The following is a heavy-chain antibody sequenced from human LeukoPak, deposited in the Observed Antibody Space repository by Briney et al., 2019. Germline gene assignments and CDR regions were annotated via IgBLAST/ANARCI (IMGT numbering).Heavy chain of an antibody. CDR2: IYHTGRA. V-gene: IGHV4-59*01. CDR1: GGSMNDYY. CDR3: ARGRGDSKGTSFDF. J-gene: IGHJ4*02. D-gene: IGHD3-22*01. Sequence: PSETLSLTCTVSGGSMNDYYWSWSRQSPGKGLEWVGYIYHTGRATYKPSLKSRVTLSLDTSKSQFSLRLNSVTAADTAVYYCARGRGDSKGTSFDFWGQGTLVTVSS.